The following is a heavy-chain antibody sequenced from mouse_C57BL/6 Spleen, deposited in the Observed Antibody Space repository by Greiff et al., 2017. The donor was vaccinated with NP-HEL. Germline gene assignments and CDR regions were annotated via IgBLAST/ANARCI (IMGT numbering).Heavy chain of an antibody. CDR2: IWSGGST. J-gene: IGHJ3*01. D-gene: IGHD2-5*01. CDR1: GFSLTSYG. V-gene: IGHV2-2*01. Sequence: QVQLKESGPGLVQPSQSLSITCTVSGFSLTSYGVHWVRQSPGKGLEWLGVIWSGGSTDYNAAFISRLSISKDNSKSQVFFKMNSLQADDTAIYYCARSYSNQAWFAYWGQGTLVTVSA. CDR3: ARSYSNQAWFAY.